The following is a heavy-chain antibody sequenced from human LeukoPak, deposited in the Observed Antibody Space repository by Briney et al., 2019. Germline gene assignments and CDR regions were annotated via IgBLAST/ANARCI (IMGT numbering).Heavy chain of an antibody. V-gene: IGHV3-9*01. Sequence: GGSLRLSCAASGFTFDDYAMHWVRQAPGKGLEWVSGLSWNSGTIGYADSVKGRFTISRDNAKNSLYLQMNSLRAEDTALYYCAKVISGELLSPIDYWGQGTLVTVSS. CDR3: AKVISGELLSPIDY. D-gene: IGHD3-10*01. J-gene: IGHJ4*02. CDR1: GFTFDDYA. CDR2: LSWNSGTI.